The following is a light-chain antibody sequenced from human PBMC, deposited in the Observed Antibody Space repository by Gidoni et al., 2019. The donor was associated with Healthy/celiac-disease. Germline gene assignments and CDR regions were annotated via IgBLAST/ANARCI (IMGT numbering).Light chain of an antibody. V-gene: IGLV3-1*01. CDR2: QDS. J-gene: IGLJ2*01. Sequence: SYERAQPPSVSVSPGQTASITCSGDKWGDKYACWYQQKPGQSPVLVIYQDSKRPSGIPERFSGSNSGNTATLTISGTQAMDEADYYCQAWDISTVVFGGGTKLTVL. CDR3: QAWDISTVV. CDR1: KWGDKY.